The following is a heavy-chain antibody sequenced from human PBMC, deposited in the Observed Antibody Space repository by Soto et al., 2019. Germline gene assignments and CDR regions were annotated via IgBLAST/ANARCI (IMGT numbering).Heavy chain of an antibody. D-gene: IGHD6-19*01. CDR2: ISYDGSNK. CDR3: AKAKTGYSSGLLDY. Sequence: PGGSLRLSCAASGFTFSSYGMHWVRQAPGKGLEWVAVISYDGSNKYYADSVKGRFTISRDNSKNTLYLQMNSLRAEDTAVYYCAKAKTGYSSGLLDYWGQGTLVTVSS. J-gene: IGHJ4*02. CDR1: GFTFSSYG. V-gene: IGHV3-30*18.